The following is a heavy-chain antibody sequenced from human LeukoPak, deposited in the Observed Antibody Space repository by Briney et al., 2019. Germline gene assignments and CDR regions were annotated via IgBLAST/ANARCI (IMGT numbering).Heavy chain of an antibody. J-gene: IGHJ4*02. CDR1: GGSISSGSYY. CDR3: ARASYSYDISGWVPFDY. D-gene: IGHD3-22*01. Sequence: SETLSLTCTVSGGSISSGSYYWSWIRQPAGKGLEWIGRIYTSGSTTYNPSLKSRVTISGDTSENQFSLRLSSVTAADTAVYYCARASYSYDISGWVPFDYWGQGTLVTVSS. CDR2: IYTSGST. V-gene: IGHV4-61*02.